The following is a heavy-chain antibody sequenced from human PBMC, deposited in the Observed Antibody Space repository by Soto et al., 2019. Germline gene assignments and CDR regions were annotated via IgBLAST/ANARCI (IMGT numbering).Heavy chain of an antibody. J-gene: IGHJ4*02. CDR3: ARDRNWNYGTPESHFDY. D-gene: IGHD1-7*01. V-gene: IGHV1-18*01. CDR2: ISAYNGNT. CDR1: GYTFTSYG. Sequence: ASVKVFCKASGYTFTSYGISWVRQAPGQGLEWMGWISAYNGNTNYAQKLQVRVTMTTDTSTRTAYMELRSLRSDDTAVYYCARDRNWNYGTPESHFDYWGQGTLVTVSS.